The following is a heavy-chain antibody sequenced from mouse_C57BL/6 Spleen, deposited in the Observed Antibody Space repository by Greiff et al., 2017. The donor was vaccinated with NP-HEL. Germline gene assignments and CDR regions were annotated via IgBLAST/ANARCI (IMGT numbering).Heavy chain of an antibody. D-gene: IGHD2-5*01. J-gene: IGHJ3*01. Sequence: VQLQQSGAELAKPGASVTLSCKASGYTFTSYWMHWVKQRPGQGLEWIGYINPSSGYTKYNQKFKDKATLTADKSSSTAYMQLSSLTYDDSAVYYCARSNYSNYPAYWGQGTLVTVSA. CDR3: ARSNYSNYPAY. CDR1: GYTFTSYW. V-gene: IGHV1-7*01. CDR2: INPSSGYT.